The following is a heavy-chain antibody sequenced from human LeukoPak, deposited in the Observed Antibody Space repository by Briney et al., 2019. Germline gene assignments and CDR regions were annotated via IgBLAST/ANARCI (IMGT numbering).Heavy chain of an antibody. CDR2: INPSGGST. D-gene: IGHD6-13*01. CDR1: GYTFTSYY. CDR3: ARSEPRYSSSDNWFDP. J-gene: IGHJ5*02. V-gene: IGHV1-46*01. Sequence: ASVKVSCKASGYTFTSYYMHWVRQAPGQGLEWMGIINPSGGSTSYAQKFQGRVTMTRDTSTSTAYMELSSLRSEDTAVYYCARSEPRYSSSDNWFDPWGQGTLVTVSS.